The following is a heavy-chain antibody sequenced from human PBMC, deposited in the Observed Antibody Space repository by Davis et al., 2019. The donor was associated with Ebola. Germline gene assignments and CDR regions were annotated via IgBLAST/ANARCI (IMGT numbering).Heavy chain of an antibody. V-gene: IGHV3-53*01. CDR3: ARAYSSSPLGY. CDR2: IYSGGDT. J-gene: IGHJ4*02. Sequence: GESLKISCVVSGFTVSSNHMSWVRQAPGKGLEWVSIIYSGGDTYYADSVKGRFTTSRDNFKNTLYLQMNSLRVEDTAVYYCARAYSSSPLGYWGQGTLVTVSS. D-gene: IGHD6-6*01. CDR1: GFTVSSNH.